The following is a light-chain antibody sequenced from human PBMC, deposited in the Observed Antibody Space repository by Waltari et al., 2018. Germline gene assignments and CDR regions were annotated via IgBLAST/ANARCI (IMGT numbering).Light chain of an antibody. Sequence: AIRMTQSPSSLSASTGDRVTITCRASQGISSYLAWYQQKPGKAPKLLIYAASPLQNGVPSRFSGSGSGTDFTLTISCLQSEDFATYYCQQYYSYPRTFGQGTKVEIK. CDR3: QQYYSYPRT. CDR2: AAS. V-gene: IGKV1-8*01. J-gene: IGKJ1*01. CDR1: QGISSY.